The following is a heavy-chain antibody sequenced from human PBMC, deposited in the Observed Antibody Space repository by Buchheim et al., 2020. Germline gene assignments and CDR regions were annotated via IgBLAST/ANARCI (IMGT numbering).Heavy chain of an antibody. V-gene: IGHV1-69*01. CDR3: ARISWRVDTAMVTFSGWFDP. D-gene: IGHD5-18*01. CDR2: IIPIFGTA. Sequence: QVQLVQSGAEVKKPGSSVKVSCKASGGNFSSYAISWVRQAPGQGLEWMGGIIPIFGTANYAQKFQGRVPITADESTSTAYMELSSLRSEDTAVYYCARISWRVDTAMVTFSGWFDPWGQGTL. CDR1: GGNFSSYA. J-gene: IGHJ5*02.